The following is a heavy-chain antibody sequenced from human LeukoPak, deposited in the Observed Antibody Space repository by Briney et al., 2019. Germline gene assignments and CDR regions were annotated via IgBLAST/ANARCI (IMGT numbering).Heavy chain of an antibody. CDR3: ARAIRSGNWFDP. D-gene: IGHD3-10*01. CDR2: IYYSGST. Sequence: SETLSLTCTVSGGSISSGGYYWSWIRQHPGKGLEWIGYIYYSGSTYYNPSLKSRVTISVDTSKNQFSLKLSSVTAADTAVYYCARAIRSGNWFDPWGQGTLVTVSS. V-gene: IGHV4-31*03. J-gene: IGHJ5*02. CDR1: GGSISSGGYY.